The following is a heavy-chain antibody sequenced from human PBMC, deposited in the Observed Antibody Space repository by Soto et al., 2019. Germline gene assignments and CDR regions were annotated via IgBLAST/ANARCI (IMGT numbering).Heavy chain of an antibody. J-gene: IGHJ4*02. CDR1: GGSISSSSYY. CDR3: ARHTPAISISDH. V-gene: IGHV4-39*01. D-gene: IGHD2-15*01. Sequence: QVQLQDSGPGLVKPSETLSLTCTVSGGSISSSSYYWGWIRQPPGKGLEWIGSIYYSGRTYYKPSLKSRVTISVDTSKNQFCLKLSSVTAADTAVYYCARHTPAISISDHWGQGTLFTVSS. CDR2: IYYSGRT.